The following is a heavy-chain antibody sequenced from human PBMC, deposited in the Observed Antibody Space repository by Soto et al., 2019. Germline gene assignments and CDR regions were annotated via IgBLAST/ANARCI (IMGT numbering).Heavy chain of an antibody. CDR1: GFTFSNYW. V-gene: IGHV3-74*01. Sequence: EVQLVESGGGLVKPGGSLRLSCTASGFTFSNYWMHWVRQAPGKGLVWVSRTKSDGNGTSSTDAVKGRFTITRDNADNASYLQMSNQRAEDTAVYYCVRGCFAYGPGRMDVWGKGTTGSVSS. CDR3: VRGCFAYGPGRMDV. D-gene: IGHD3-10*01. CDR2: TKSDGNGT. J-gene: IGHJ6*04.